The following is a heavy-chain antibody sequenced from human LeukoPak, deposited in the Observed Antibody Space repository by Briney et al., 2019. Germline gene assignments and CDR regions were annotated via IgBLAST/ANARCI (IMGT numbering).Heavy chain of an antibody. CDR2: IYYSGST. J-gene: IGHJ4*02. CDR1: GGSISSYY. V-gene: IGHV4-59*01. Sequence: SETLSLTCTVSGGSISSYYWSWIRQPPAKGLEWIGYIYYSGSTNYNPSLKSRVTISVDTSKNQFSLKLSSVTAADTAVYYCARWGHSTGRYYFDYWGQGTLVTVSS. CDR3: ARWGHSTGRYYFDY. D-gene: IGHD6-19*01.